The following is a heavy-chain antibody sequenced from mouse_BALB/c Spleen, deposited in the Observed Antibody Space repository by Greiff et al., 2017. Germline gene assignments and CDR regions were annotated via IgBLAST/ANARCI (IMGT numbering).Heavy chain of an antibody. Sequence: QVQLQQSGAELVKPGASVKLSCKASGYTFTSYWMHWVKQRPGQGLEWIGEINPSNGRTNYNEKFKSKATLTVDKSSSTAYMQLSSLTSEDSAVYYCAFGRSYVNDWGQGTTLTVSS. CDR2: INPSNGRT. D-gene: IGHD1-1*01. V-gene: IGHV1S81*02. CDR3: AFGRSYVND. CDR1: GYTFTSYW. J-gene: IGHJ2*01.